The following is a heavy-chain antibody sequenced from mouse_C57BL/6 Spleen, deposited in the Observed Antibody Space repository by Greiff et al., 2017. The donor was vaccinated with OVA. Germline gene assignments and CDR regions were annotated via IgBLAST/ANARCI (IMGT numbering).Heavy chain of an antibody. D-gene: IGHD3-2*02. Sequence: QVQLKQPGAELVKPGASVKMSCKASGYTFTSYWITWVKQRPGQGLEWIGDIYPGSGSTNYNEKFKSKATLTVDTSSSTAYMQLSSLTSEDSAVYYCARRTAQATTWFAYWGQGTLVTVSA. V-gene: IGHV1-55*01. CDR2: IYPGSGST. J-gene: IGHJ3*01. CDR3: ARRTAQATTWFAY. CDR1: GYTFTSYW.